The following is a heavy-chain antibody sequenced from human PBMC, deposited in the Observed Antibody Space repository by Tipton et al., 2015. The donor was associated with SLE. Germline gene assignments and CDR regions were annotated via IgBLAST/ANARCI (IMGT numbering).Heavy chain of an antibody. J-gene: IGHJ4*02. CDR3: ARVEMATEGFDY. Sequence: TLSLTCDVYGGSFSDYYWMWIRQPPGKGLEWIGEINHSGSTICNPSLVSRVTISVDTSKNQFSLKLSSVTAADTAVYYCARVEMATEGFDYWGQGTLVTVSS. V-gene: IGHV4-34*01. CDR1: GGSFSDYY. D-gene: IGHD5-24*01. CDR2: INHSGST.